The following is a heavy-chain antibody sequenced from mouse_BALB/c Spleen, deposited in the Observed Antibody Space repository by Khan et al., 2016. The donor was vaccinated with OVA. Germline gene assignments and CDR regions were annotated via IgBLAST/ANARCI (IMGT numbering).Heavy chain of an antibody. V-gene: IGHV5-12-2*01. CDR1: GFTFSNYT. Sequence: EVELVESGGGLVQPGGSLKLSYAASGFTFSNYTMSWVRQTPEKRLEWVASISNGGGTTYYPDPVKGRFTISRDNAKNTLYLQMSSLKSEDTDMYYCARLDTVYAMDYWGQGTSVTVSS. CDR2: ISNGGGTT. J-gene: IGHJ4*01. CDR3: ARLDTVYAMDY.